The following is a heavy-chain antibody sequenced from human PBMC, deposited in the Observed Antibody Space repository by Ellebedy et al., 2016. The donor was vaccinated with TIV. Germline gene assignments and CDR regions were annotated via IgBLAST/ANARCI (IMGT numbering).Heavy chain of an antibody. J-gene: IGHJ6*04. D-gene: IGHD6-19*01. CDR1: GFTFSSHE. V-gene: IGHV3-53*01. CDR3: ARARGWYGSDGMDV. CDR2: IYGGGNT. Sequence: GESLKISCAASGFTFSSHEMNWVRQAPGKGLEWVSVIYGGGNTDYAEHVEGRFTISRDNSKNTVYLQMNSLRAEDTAVYYCARARGWYGSDGMDVWGEGTTVTVSS.